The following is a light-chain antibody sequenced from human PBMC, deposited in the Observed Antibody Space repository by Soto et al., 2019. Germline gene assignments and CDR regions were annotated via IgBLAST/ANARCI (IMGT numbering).Light chain of an antibody. Sequence: QSVLTQPASVSGSPGQSITISCTGSSSDVGGYNYVSWYQQHPGKAPKLMIYEVSNRPSGISNRFSGPKSGNTASLTLSGLQAEDEADYYCSSYTSSSTLVFGGGTKVTVL. CDR1: SSDVGGYNY. V-gene: IGLV2-14*01. CDR3: SSYTSSSTLV. J-gene: IGLJ2*01. CDR2: EVS.